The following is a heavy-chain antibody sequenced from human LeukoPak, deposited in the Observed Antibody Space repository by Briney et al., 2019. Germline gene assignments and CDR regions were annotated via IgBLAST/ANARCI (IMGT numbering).Heavy chain of an antibody. V-gene: IGHV1-69*06. CDR1: GGTFSSYA. CDR2: IIPIFGTA. D-gene: IGHD4-23*01. J-gene: IGHJ3*02. Sequence: SVKVSCKASGGTFSSYAISWVRQAPGQGLEWMGGIIPIFGTANYAQKFQGRVTITADKSTSTAYMELSSLRSEDTAVYYCASGGYGGNGDDAFDIWGQGTMVTVSS. CDR3: ASGGYGGNGDDAFDI.